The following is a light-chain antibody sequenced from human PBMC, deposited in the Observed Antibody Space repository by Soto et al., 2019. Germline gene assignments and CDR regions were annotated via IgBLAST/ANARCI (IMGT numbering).Light chain of an antibody. J-gene: IGKJ1*01. Sequence: ERATLSCRASQSVSSSYLAWYQQKPGQAPRLLIYSGSNRATGIPDRFSGSGSGTDFTLTISRLEPEDFAVYYCQQYGSSIRTFGQGTKVDIK. CDR2: SGS. CDR3: QQYGSSIRT. CDR1: QSVSSSY. V-gene: IGKV3-20*01.